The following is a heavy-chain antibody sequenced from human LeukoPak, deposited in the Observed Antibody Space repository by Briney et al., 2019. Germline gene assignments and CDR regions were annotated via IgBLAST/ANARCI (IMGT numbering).Heavy chain of an antibody. V-gene: IGHV1-2*06. D-gene: IGHD6-13*01. Sequence: ASVKVSCKASGYTFTGYYMHWVRQAPGQGLEWMGRINPNSGGTNYEKKFQGRVIMTRDTSISTAYMELSRLRSDDTAVYYCARAKGVVAAAGTTYNYWGQGTLVTVSS. CDR2: INPNSGGT. CDR3: ARAKGVVAAAGTTYNY. CDR1: GYTFTGYY. J-gene: IGHJ4*02.